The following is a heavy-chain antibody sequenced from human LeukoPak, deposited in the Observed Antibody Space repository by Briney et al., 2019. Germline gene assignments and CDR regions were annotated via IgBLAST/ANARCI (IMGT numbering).Heavy chain of an antibody. D-gene: IGHD6-19*01. V-gene: IGHV4-38-2*02. Sequence: PSETLSLTCAVWGYFINSGYYWGWIRQPPGKGLDWMGSIYHSGSTYYNPCLKRRVPIPVDTPKHQVFTKLRSVTPAHTAVYYCAREGLGSGWSPARPADYWGQGTLVTVSS. CDR1: GYFINSGYY. CDR3: AREGLGSGWSPARPADY. CDR2: IYHSGST. J-gene: IGHJ4*02.